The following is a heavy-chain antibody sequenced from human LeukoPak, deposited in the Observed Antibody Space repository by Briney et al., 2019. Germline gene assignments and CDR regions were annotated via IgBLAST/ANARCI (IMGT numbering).Heavy chain of an antibody. CDR3: ARVGSDYDFWSGYYKGANAFDI. CDR1: GGSISSYY. V-gene: IGHV4-59*01. D-gene: IGHD3-3*01. J-gene: IGHJ3*02. CDR2: IYYSGST. Sequence: PSETLSLTCTVSGGSISSYYWSWIRQPPGKGLEWIGYIYYSGSTNYNPSPKSRVTISVDTSKNQFSLKLSSVTAADTAVYYCARVGSDYDFWSGYYKGANAFDIWGQGTMVTVSS.